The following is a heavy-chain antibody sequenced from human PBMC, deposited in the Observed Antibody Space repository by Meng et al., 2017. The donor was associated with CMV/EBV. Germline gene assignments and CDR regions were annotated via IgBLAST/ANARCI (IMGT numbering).Heavy chain of an antibody. D-gene: IGHD2-2*01. J-gene: IGHJ4*02. CDR1: GYTFMGFG. CDR2: ISTYNGDT. CDR3: ARHYCSSDICYGYFDY. V-gene: IGHV1-18*01. Sequence: ASVKVSCKPSGYTFMGFGISWVRLAPGQGLEWMGWISTYNGDTNFAQKFQGRVTMTTDTFTSTVYMELRSLRSDDTAVYYCARHYCSSDICYGYFDYWGQGTLVTVSS.